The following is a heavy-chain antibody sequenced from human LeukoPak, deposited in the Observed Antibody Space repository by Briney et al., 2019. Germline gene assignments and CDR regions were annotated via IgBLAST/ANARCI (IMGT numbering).Heavy chain of an antibody. Sequence: SETLSLTCTVSGGSISSSSYYWGWIRQPPGKGLEWIGSIYYSGSTYYNPSLKSRVTISVDTSKNQFSLKLSSVTAADTAVYYCARSPYSSAFDYWGQGTLVTVSS. J-gene: IGHJ4*02. V-gene: IGHV4-39*01. CDR3: ARSPYSSAFDY. CDR2: IYYSGST. D-gene: IGHD6-25*01. CDR1: GGSISSSSYY.